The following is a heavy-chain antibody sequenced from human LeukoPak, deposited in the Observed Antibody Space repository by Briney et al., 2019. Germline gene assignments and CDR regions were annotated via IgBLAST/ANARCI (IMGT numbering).Heavy chain of an antibody. J-gene: IGHJ4*02. CDR1: GASISSGGFY. CDR3: ARMARKSDYDILTGYSPFEDY. V-gene: IGHV4-39*07. Sequence: SETLSLTCTVSGASISSGGFYWNWIRQPPGKGLEWIGEINHSGSTNYNPSLKSRVTISVDTSKNQFSLKLSSVTAADTAVYYCARMARKSDYDILTGYSPFEDYWGQGTLVTVSS. CDR2: INHSGST. D-gene: IGHD3-9*01.